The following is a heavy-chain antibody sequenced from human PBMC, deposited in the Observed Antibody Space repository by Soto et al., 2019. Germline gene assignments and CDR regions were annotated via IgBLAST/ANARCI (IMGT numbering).Heavy chain of an antibody. CDR2: FDSDGNST. D-gene: IGHD1-26*01. J-gene: IGHJ4*02. V-gene: IGHV3-74*03. Sequence: EVQLVESGGGLVQPGGSLRLSCAASGFTFSSYWMHWVRQVPGKGLVWVSHFDSDGNSTTYADSVKGRFTISRDNAKNTVYLQMNSLRADDTAVYYCVRDDVGVGIDYWGLGTLVTVSS. CDR1: GFTFSSYW. CDR3: VRDDVGVGIDY.